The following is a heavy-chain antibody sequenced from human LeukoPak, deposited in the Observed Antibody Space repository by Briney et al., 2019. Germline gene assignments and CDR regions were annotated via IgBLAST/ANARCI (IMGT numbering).Heavy chain of an antibody. CDR2: IRYDGSNK. V-gene: IGHV3-30*02. Sequence: GGSLRLSCAASGFTFSSYGMHWVRQAPGKGLEWVAFIRYDGSNKYYADSVKGRFTISRDNSKNTLYLQMNSLRAEDTAVYYCANQHCYDSSGYYPLDYWGQGTLVTVSS. D-gene: IGHD3-22*01. CDR1: GFTFSSYG. J-gene: IGHJ4*02. CDR3: ANQHCYDSSGYYPLDY.